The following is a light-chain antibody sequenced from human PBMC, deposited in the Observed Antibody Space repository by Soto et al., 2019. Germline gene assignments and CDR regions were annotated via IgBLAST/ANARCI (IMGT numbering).Light chain of an antibody. J-gene: IGLJ1*01. CDR2: VTD. CDR3: AAWDVTLNGHV. Sequence: QSVLTQPPSVSGTLGQGVTISCSGSTSNIGENTVAWFQQLPGTAPKVLIYVTDRRPSGVPDRFSGPKSGTSAYLAISGLQSEDEADYYCAAWDVTLNGHVFGTGTKLTVL. V-gene: IGLV1-44*01. CDR1: TSNIGENT.